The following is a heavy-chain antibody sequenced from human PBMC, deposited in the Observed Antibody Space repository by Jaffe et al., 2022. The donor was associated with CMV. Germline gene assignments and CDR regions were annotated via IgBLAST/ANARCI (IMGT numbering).Heavy chain of an antibody. J-gene: IGHJ6*03. V-gene: IGHV1-18*04. CDR3: ARVITMVRGVTRLGVLDYMDV. D-gene: IGHD3-10*01. CDR1: RYTFTSYG. CDR2: ISGNNGNT. Sequence: QVQLVQSGAEVKKPGASVKVSCKASRYTFTSYGISWVRQAPGQGLEWMGWISGNNGNTNYAQEFQGRVTMTTDTSTRTAYMELRSLRSDDTAVYYCARVITMVRGVTRLGVLDYMDVWGKGTTVTVSS.